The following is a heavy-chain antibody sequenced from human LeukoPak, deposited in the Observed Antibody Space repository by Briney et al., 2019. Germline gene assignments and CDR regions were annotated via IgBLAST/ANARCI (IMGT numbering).Heavy chain of an antibody. D-gene: IGHD4-17*01. J-gene: IGHJ5*02. Sequence: ASVKVSCKASGYTFTSYYMHWVRQAPGQGLEWMGIINPSGGSTSYAQKFQGRVTMTRDMSTSTVYMELSSLRSEDTAVYYCARVLDDYGDYSWFDPRGQGTLVTVSS. CDR2: INPSGGST. V-gene: IGHV1-46*01. CDR3: ARVLDDYGDYSWFDP. CDR1: GYTFTSYY.